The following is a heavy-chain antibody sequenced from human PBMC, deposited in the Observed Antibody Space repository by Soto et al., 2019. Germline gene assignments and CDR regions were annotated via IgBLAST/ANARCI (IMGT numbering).Heavy chain of an antibody. J-gene: IGHJ4*02. Sequence: PSETLSLTCTVSGGSISNYYWSWIRQPAGKRLEWIGRIYSSGSTNYNPPLKNRVTMSVDTAKNQFSLKLSSVTAADTAVYYCARGGWSSGYYSGLDYWGQGTLVTVS. CDR2: IYSSGST. CDR3: ARGGWSSGYYSGLDY. V-gene: IGHV4-4*07. CDR1: GGSISNYY. D-gene: IGHD3-22*01.